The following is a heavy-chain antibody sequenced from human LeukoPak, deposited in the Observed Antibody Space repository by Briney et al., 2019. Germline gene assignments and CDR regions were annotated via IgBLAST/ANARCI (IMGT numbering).Heavy chain of an antibody. D-gene: IGHD3-22*01. CDR3: AKSTVTYYYDSSGYGAFDI. J-gene: IGHJ3*02. CDR1: GFTFSSYA. V-gene: IGHV3-23*01. Sequence: QPGGSLRLSCAASGFTFSSYAMSWVRQAPGKGLEWVSAISGSGGSTYYADSVKGRFTISRDNSNNTLYLQMNSLRAEDTAVYYCAKSTVTYYYDSSGYGAFDIWGQGTMVTVSS. CDR2: ISGSGGST.